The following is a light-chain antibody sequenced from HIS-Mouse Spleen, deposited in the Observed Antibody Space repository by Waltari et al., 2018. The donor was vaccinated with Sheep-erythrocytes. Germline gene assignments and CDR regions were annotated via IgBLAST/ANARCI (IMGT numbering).Light chain of an antibody. CDR1: SSAVGGYNY. Sequence: QSALTQPPSVSGSPGQPVTISCPGTSSAVGGYNYVSWYQQHPGKAPKLMIYDVSKRPSGVPDRFSGSKSGNTASLTISGLQAEDEADYYCQAWDSSTVFGGGTKLTVL. CDR3: QAWDSSTV. J-gene: IGLJ2*01. V-gene: IGLV2-11*01. CDR2: DVS.